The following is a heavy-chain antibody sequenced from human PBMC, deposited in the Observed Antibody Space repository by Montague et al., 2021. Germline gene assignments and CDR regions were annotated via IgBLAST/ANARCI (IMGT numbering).Heavy chain of an antibody. CDR2: IAHTGNS. CDR1: GGSFSGYF. V-gene: IGHV4-34*01. J-gene: IGHJ4*02. D-gene: IGHD3-10*01. Sequence: SETLSLTCAVYGGSFSGYFWTWIRQPPGKGLEWIGEIAHTGNSNYKPSLKSRVTMSVDMSRNQFSLSLSSVTAADTAVYYCASLYYGAGNLLRPATGWGQGTLVTVSS. CDR3: ASLYYGAGNLLRPATG.